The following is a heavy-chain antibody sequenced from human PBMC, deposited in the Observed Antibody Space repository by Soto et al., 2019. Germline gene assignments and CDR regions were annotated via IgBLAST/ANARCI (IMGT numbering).Heavy chain of an antibody. CDR2: IIPIFGTA. D-gene: IGHD2-2*01. V-gene: IGHV1-69*13. CDR3: ARDSGNIVVVPADDYYYYGMDV. J-gene: IGHJ6*02. Sequence: SVKVSCKASGGTFSSYAISWVRQAPGQGLEWMGGIIPIFGTANYAQKFQGRVTITADESTSTAYMELSSLRSEDTAVYYCARDSGNIVVVPADDYYYYGMDVWGQGTTVTVSS. CDR1: GGTFSSYA.